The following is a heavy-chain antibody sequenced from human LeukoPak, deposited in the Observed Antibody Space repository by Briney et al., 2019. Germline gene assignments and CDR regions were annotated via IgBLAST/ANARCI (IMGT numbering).Heavy chain of an antibody. D-gene: IGHD3-22*01. J-gene: IGHJ4*02. CDR3: ASGEVRITMIVVVILDY. CDR2: IIPILGIA. CDR1: GGTFSSYA. Sequence: ASVKVSCKASGGTFSSYAISWVRQAPGQGLEWMGRIIPILGIANYAQKFQGRVTITADKSTSTAYMELSSLRSEDTAVYYCASGEVRITMIVVVILDYWGQGILVTVSS. V-gene: IGHV1-69*04.